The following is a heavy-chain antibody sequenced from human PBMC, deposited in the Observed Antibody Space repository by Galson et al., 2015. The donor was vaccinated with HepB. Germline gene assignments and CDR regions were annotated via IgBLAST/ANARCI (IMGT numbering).Heavy chain of an antibody. J-gene: IGHJ4*02. Sequence: SLRLSCAASGFTFSSYWMHWVRQAPGKGLVWVSRINSDGSYTTYADSVKGRFTISRDNAKNTLYLQMNSLRAEDAAVYYCARAGAPGGNFDYWGQGTLVTVSS. CDR3: ARAGAPGGNFDY. CDR2: INSDGSYT. CDR1: GFTFSSYW. D-gene: IGHD1-1*01. V-gene: IGHV3-74*01.